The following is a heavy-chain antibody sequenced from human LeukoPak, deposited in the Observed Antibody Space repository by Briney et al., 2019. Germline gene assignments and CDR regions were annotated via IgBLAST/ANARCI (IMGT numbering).Heavy chain of an antibody. V-gene: IGHV1-69*13. Sequence: GASVKVFCKASGGTFSSYAISWVRQAPGQGLEWMGGIIPIFDTTNYAQKFQGRVTLTADESTSTAYMELSSLRSDDTAVYYCARGGAAAGTKGYYYYMDVWGKGTTVTVSS. CDR1: GGTFSSYA. CDR3: ARGGAAAGTKGYYYYMDV. CDR2: IIPIFDTT. J-gene: IGHJ6*03. D-gene: IGHD6-13*01.